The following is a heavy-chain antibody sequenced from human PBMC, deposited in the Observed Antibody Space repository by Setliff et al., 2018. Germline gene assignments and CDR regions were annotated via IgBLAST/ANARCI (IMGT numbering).Heavy chain of an antibody. V-gene: IGHV4-34*01. J-gene: IGHJ3*02. D-gene: IGHD3-22*01. CDR3: ARGLSYYDSSGYLLAPYALDI. CDR1: GGSFNSYY. Sequence: SETLSLTCAVYGGSFNSYYWSWIRQPPGKGLEWIGEINQSGSTNYNPSLKSRVTMSVDTSKNQFSLKLSSVTAADTAVYYCARGLSYYDSSGYLLAPYALDIWGQGTMVTVSS. CDR2: INQSGST.